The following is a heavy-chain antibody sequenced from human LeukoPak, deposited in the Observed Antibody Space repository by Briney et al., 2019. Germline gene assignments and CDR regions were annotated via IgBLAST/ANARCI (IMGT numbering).Heavy chain of an antibody. CDR3: ANHLAVADPYNWFDP. CDR1: GFTFSSYA. J-gene: IGHJ5*02. V-gene: IGHV3-23*01. Sequence: PGGSLRLSCAASGFTFSSYAMSWVRQAPGKGLEWVSAISGSGGSTYYADSVKGRFTISRDNSKNTLYLQMNSLRAEDTAVYYCANHLAVADPYNWFDPWGQGTLVTVSS. D-gene: IGHD6-19*01. CDR2: ISGSGGST.